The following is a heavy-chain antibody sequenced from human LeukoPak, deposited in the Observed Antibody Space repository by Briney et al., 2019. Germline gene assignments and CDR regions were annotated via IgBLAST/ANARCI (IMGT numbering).Heavy chain of an antibody. CDR1: GGTFSSYA. Sequence: GASVKVSCKASGGTFSSYAISWVRQAPGQGLEWMGGIIPIFGTANYAQKFQGRVTITADKSTSTAYMELSSLRSEDTAVYYCASTTLPIAAALNGYWGQGTLVTVSS. D-gene: IGHD6-13*01. J-gene: IGHJ4*02. CDR2: IIPIFGTA. V-gene: IGHV1-69*06. CDR3: ASTTLPIAAALNGY.